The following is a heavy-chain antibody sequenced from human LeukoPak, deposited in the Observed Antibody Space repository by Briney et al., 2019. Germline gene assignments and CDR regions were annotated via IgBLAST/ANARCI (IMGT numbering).Heavy chain of an antibody. Sequence: PGGSLRLSCAASGFTFSSNYMNWARQAPGEGLEWISIIYSGGSTYYADSVKGRFTISRDNSKNTLYLQMNSLRAEDTAVYYCGGSGSWYFDYWGRGTLVTVSS. CDR2: IYSGGST. J-gene: IGHJ4*02. CDR3: GGSGSWYFDY. V-gene: IGHV3-53*01. CDR1: GFTFSSNY. D-gene: IGHD3-10*01.